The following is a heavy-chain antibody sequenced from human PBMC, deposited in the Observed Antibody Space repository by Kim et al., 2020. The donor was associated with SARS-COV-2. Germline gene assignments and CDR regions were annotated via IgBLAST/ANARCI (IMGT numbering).Heavy chain of an antibody. D-gene: IGHD3-22*01. Sequence: SETLSLTCAVYGGSFSGYYWSWIRQPPGKGLEWIGEINHSGSTNYNPSLKSRVTISVDTSKNQFSLKLSSVTAADTAVYYCAGDSSGYYEDVWGQGTTVTVSS. CDR1: GGSFSGYY. J-gene: IGHJ6*02. CDR2: INHSGST. CDR3: AGDSSGYYEDV. V-gene: IGHV4-34*01.